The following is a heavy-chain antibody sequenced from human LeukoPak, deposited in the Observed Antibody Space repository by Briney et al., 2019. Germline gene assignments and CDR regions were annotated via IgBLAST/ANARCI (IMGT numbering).Heavy chain of an antibody. CDR3: SLARSEYHYGMDV. CDR2: TYYRSKWYY. Sequence: SQTLSLTCAISGDSVSSISVAWKWIWQSPSRGLEWLGRTYYRSKWYYEYAVSVKSRINISPDTSKNQFSLQLTSVTPEDTAVYYCSLARSEYHYGMDVWGQGTTVTVSS. V-gene: IGHV6-1*01. CDR1: GDSVSSISVA. J-gene: IGHJ6*02.